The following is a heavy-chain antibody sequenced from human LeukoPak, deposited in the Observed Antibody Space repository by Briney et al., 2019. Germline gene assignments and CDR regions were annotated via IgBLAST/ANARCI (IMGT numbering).Heavy chain of an antibody. V-gene: IGHV4-39*01. J-gene: IGHJ3*02. D-gene: IGHD3-22*01. Sequence: SETLSLTCTVSGGSIISSSYYWGWIRQPPGKGLEWIGNIYYSGTTYYNPSLKSRVTISVDTFKNQFSLKLSSVTAADTAVYYCARQLYYYDSSGYRWDAFDIWGQGTMVTVSS. CDR1: GGSIISSSYY. CDR2: IYYSGTT. CDR3: ARQLYYYDSSGYRWDAFDI.